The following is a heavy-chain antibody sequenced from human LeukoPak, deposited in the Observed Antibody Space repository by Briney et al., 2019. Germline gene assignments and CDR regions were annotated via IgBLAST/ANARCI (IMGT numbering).Heavy chain of an antibody. CDR3: AREPRPRYSGSWSSFDA. CDR1: GAPLSRGYYY. D-gene: IGHD6-13*01. Sequence: SETLSLTCTVSGAPLSRGYYYWSWIRKSAGKGLEWIGHIYITGSANYNPSLKNRVTISVDMSKNQYSLRLKSVTAADTAVYYCAREPRPRYSGSWSSFDAWGQGTLVTVSS. V-gene: IGHV4-61*09. CDR2: IYITGSA. J-gene: IGHJ5*02.